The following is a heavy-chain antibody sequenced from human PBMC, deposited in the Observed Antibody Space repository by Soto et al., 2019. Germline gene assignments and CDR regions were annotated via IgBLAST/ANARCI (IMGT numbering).Heavy chain of an antibody. Sequence: SVKVSCKASGGTFSSYAISWVRQAPGQGLEWMGGIIPIFGTANYSQKFQGRVTITADKSTSTAYMELSSLRSEDTAVYYCARGDIVVVPAANSYYYYYGMDVWGQGTTVTVSS. D-gene: IGHD2-2*01. CDR2: IIPIFGTA. J-gene: IGHJ6*02. CDR1: GGTFSSYA. V-gene: IGHV1-69*06. CDR3: ARGDIVVVPAANSYYYYYGMDV.